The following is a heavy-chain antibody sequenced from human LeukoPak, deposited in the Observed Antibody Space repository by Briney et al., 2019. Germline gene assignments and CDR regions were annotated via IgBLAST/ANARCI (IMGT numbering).Heavy chain of an antibody. CDR2: IWYDASNK. D-gene: IGHD3-16*02. CDR3: AREVVSLGEVSLPDY. Sequence: GRSLRLSCAASGFTFSSYGMHWVRQAPGKGLEWVAVIWYDASNKYYADSVKGRFTISGDNSKNTLYLQMNSLRAEDTAVYYCAREVVSLGEVSLPDYWGQGTLVTVSS. CDR1: GFTFSSYG. V-gene: IGHV3-33*01. J-gene: IGHJ4*02.